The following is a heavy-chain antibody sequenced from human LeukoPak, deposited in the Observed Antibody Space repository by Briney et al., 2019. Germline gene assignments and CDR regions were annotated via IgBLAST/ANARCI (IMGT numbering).Heavy chain of an antibody. J-gene: IGHJ3*02. D-gene: IGHD3-22*01. Sequence: ASVKVSCKVSGYTLTKLFMHWLRQAPGKGLEWMGGFDPEDGETIYAQKFQGRVTMTEDTSTDTAYMELSSLRSEDTAVYYCATVGVVVITNAFDIWGQGTMVTVSS. V-gene: IGHV1-24*01. CDR1: GYTLTKLF. CDR3: ATVGVVVITNAFDI. CDR2: FDPEDGET.